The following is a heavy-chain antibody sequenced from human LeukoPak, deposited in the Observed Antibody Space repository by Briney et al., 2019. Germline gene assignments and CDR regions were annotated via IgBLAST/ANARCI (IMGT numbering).Heavy chain of an antibody. V-gene: IGHV1-69*13. CDR1: GGTFSSYA. D-gene: IGHD3-22*01. CDR2: IIPIFGTA. Sequence: SVKVSCKASGGTFSSYAISWMRQAPGQGLEWMGGIIPIFGTANYAQKFQGRVTITADESTSTAYMELSSLRSEDTAVYYCARSGYYYDSSGYYYFDYWGQGTLVTVSS. CDR3: ARSGYYYDSSGYYYFDY. J-gene: IGHJ4*02.